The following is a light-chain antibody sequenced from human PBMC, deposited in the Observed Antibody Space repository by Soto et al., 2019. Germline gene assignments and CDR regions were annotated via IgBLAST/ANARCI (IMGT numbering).Light chain of an antibody. CDR2: WAS. CDR1: QSVLYSSNNKNY. J-gene: IGKJ1*01. V-gene: IGKV4-1*01. CDR3: QQYHSTPKT. Sequence: DIVMTQSPDSLAVSLGERATINCKSSQSVLYSSNNKNYLAWYQQKPGQPTKQPIYWASTREFGVPDRFSGSGSGTDFTLSISSLQAEYVAVYYCQQYHSTPKTFGQGTKVEIK.